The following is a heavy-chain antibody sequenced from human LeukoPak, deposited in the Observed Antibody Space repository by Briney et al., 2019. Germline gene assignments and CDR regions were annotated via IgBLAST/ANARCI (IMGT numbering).Heavy chain of an antibody. Sequence: ASVKVSCKASGYTFTSYGISWVRQAPGQGLEWMGWISAYNGNTNYAQKLQGRVTMTTDTSTSTAYMELRSLRSDDTAVYSCAIYCSGGSCLDYWGQGALVTVSS. J-gene: IGHJ4*02. CDR3: AIYCSGGSCLDY. CDR2: ISAYNGNT. CDR1: GYTFTSYG. D-gene: IGHD2-15*01. V-gene: IGHV1-18*01.